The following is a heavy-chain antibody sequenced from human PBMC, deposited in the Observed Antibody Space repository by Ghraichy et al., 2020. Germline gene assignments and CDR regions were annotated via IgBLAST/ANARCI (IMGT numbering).Heavy chain of an antibody. J-gene: IGHJ5*02. D-gene: IGHD2-2*01. V-gene: IGHV4-30-4*01. CDR3: ARGYCSTPSCQPLDWFDP. CDR2: IYYTGTT. CDR1: GGSISSGDYY. Sequence: SETLSLTCTVSGGSISSGDYYWNWIRQPPGKGLEWIGYIYYTGTTYYNPSLNNRVTMSVDTSRDQFSLTLSSVTAADTAVYYCARGYCSTPSCQPLDWFDPWGQGTLVTVSS.